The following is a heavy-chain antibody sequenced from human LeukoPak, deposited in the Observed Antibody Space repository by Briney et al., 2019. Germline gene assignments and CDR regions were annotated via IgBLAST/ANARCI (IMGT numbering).Heavy chain of an antibody. CDR1: GFTFSSYA. CDR2: INSYGGST. D-gene: IGHD1-26*01. CDR3: VKGRSVGYYYYGVDV. J-gene: IGHJ6*02. Sequence: PGGSLRLSCSASGFTFSSYAMHWVRQAPGKGLEYVSAINSYGGSTYYADSVEGRFTISRDNSENTLYLQVSSLRAEDTAVYYCVKGRSVGYYYYGVDVWGQGTTVTVSS. V-gene: IGHV3-64D*06.